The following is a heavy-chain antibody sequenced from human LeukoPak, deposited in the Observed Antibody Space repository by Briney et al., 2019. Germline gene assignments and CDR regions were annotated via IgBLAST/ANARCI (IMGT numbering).Heavy chain of an antibody. V-gene: IGHV3-74*01. J-gene: IGHJ4*02. Sequence: GGSLRLSCAASGFTFNSYAMHWVRQAPGKGLVWVSTVSPVGAGTNYADSVRGRFTISRDNFKNTLFLQMNSLRAEDTALYFCTRGCTGTRCPADYWGQGALVTVSS. CDR2: VSPVGAGT. CDR3: TRGCTGTRCPADY. D-gene: IGHD2-2*01. CDR1: GFTFNSYA.